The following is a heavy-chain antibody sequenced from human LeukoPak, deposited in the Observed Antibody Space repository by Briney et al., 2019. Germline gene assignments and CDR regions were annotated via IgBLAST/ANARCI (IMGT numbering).Heavy chain of an antibody. J-gene: IGHJ4*02. V-gene: IGHV3-21*01. D-gene: IGHD5-18*01. CDR2: ISGSRTYI. CDR1: GFTFNTYS. Sequence: GGSLRLSCAASGFTFNTYSINWVRQAPGKGLEWVSSISGSRTYIFYADSVKGRFTISRDNAKNSLYLQMNSLRAEDTAVYYCARWGFSYGSDYWGQGTLVTVPS. CDR3: ARWGFSYGSDY.